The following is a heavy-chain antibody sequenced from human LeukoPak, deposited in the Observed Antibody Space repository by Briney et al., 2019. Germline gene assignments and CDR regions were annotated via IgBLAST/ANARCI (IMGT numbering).Heavy chain of an antibody. CDR2: INPSGGST. J-gene: IGHJ4*02. CDR3: ARDAPPARYCSGGSCYSGARAGYYFDY. D-gene: IGHD2-15*01. CDR1: RYTFTSYY. V-gene: IGHV1-46*01. Sequence: ASVKVSCKASRYTFTSYYMHWVRQAPGQGLEWMGIINPSGGSTSYAQKFQGRVTMARDMSTSTVYMELSSLRSEDTAVYYCARDAPPARYCSGGSCYSGARAGYYFDYWGQGTLVTVSS.